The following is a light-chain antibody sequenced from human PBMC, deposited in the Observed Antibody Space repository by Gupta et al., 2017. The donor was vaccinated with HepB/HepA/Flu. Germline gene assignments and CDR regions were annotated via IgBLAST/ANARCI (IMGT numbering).Light chain of an antibody. CDR2: DAS. Sequence: EIVLTQSPATLSLSPGERATLSCRASQSVSSYLAWYQQKPGQAPRLLIYDASNRATGIPARFSGSGSGTDFTVTISSLEPEDFAFYYCQQRSNWPWTFGQGTKVEIK. CDR1: QSVSSY. CDR3: QQRSNWPWT. J-gene: IGKJ1*01. V-gene: IGKV3-11*01.